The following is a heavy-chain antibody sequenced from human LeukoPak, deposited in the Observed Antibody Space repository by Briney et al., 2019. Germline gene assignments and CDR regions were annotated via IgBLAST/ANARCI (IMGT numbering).Heavy chain of an antibody. CDR1: GYTFTGYY. Sequence: ASVKVSCKASGYTFTGYYMHWVRQAPGQGLEWMGWINPNSGGTNYAQKFQGRVTMTRDTSISTAYMEPSRLRSDDTAVYYCARLASGSYYSAYNWFDPWGQGTLVTVSS. CDR2: INPNSGGT. D-gene: IGHD1-26*01. J-gene: IGHJ5*02. CDR3: ARLASGSYYSAYNWFDP. V-gene: IGHV1-2*02.